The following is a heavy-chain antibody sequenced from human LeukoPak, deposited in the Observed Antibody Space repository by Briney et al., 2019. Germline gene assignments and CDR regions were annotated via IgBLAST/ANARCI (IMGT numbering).Heavy chain of an antibody. D-gene: IGHD2-2*02. CDR3: TKGTICIPFVS. CDR1: GFTFSNYA. J-gene: IGHJ4*02. V-gene: IGHV3-23*01. CDR2: ISGSGGST. Sequence: GGSLRLSCAASGFTFSNYAMSWARQAPGKGLEWVSAISGSGGSTYYADSVKGRFTISRDNSKNTLYLQMNSLRAEDTAVYYCTKGTICIPFVSCGQGTLVTVSS.